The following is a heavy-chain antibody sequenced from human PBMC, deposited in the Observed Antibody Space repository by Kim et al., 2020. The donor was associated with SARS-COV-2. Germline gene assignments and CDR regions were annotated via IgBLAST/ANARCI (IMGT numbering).Heavy chain of an antibody. J-gene: IGHJ3*02. Sequence: SESLSLTCTVSGGSISSYYWSWIRQPAGKGLEWIGRIYTSGSTNYNPSLKSRVTMSVDTSKNQFSLKLSSVTAADTAVYYCARVGYCSSTSCLADAFDIWGQGTMVTVSS. CDR3: ARVGYCSSTSCLADAFDI. CDR2: IYTSGST. D-gene: IGHD2-2*01. V-gene: IGHV4-4*07. CDR1: GGSISSYY.